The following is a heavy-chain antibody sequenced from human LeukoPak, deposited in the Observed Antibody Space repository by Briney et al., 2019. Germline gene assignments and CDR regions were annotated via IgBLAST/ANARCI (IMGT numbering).Heavy chain of an antibody. D-gene: IGHD3-22*01. CDR3: ARDAYAGSGYYTFYVGYFDH. J-gene: IGHJ2*01. CDR1: GYTFTGYY. V-gene: IGHV1-2*02. Sequence: ASVKVSCKASGYTFTGYYMHWVRQAPGQGLEWMGWINPNSGGTNYAQKFQGRVSMTSDTSISTGYMELSRLRSDDTAVYYCARDAYAGSGYYTFYVGYFDHWGRGTLVTVSS. CDR2: INPNSGGT.